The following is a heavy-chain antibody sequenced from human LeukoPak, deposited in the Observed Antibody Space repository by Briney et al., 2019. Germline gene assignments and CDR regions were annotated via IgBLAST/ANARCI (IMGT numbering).Heavy chain of an antibody. J-gene: IGHJ4*02. CDR3: ARLADDYGDYVDY. CDR1: GFTFSSYS. D-gene: IGHD4-17*01. CDR2: ISSSSSYI. Sequence: PGGSLRLSCAASGFTFSSYSMNWVRQAPGKGLEWVSSISSSSSYIYYADSVKGRFTISRDNAKNSLYLQMNSLRAEDTAVYYCARLADDYGDYVDYWGQGTLVTVSS. V-gene: IGHV3-21*01.